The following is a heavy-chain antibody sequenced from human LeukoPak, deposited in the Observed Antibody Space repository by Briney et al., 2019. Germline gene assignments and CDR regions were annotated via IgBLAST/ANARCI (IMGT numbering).Heavy chain of an antibody. J-gene: IGHJ6*03. V-gene: IGHV3-48*04. CDR3: ARDGAGVITYYYYMDV. Sequence: GGSLRLSCAASGFTFSSYSMNWVRQAPGKGLEWVSYISSSSSTIYYADSVKGRFTISRDNAKNSLYLQMNSLRAEDTAVYYCARDGAGVITYYYYMDVWAKGPRSPSP. CDR1: GFTFSSYS. CDR2: ISSSSSTI. D-gene: IGHD3-22*01.